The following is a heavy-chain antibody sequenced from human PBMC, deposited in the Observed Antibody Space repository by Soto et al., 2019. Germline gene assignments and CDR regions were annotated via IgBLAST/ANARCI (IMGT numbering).Heavy chain of an antibody. CDR2: INHSGST. Sequence: SETLSLTCAVYGGSFSGYYWSWIRQPPGKGLEWIGEINHSGSTNYNPSLKSRVTISVDTSKNQFSLKLSSVTAADTAVYYCARGHDSSGYYNIPRPYYYGMDVWGQGTTVTVSS. CDR1: GGSFSGYY. CDR3: ARGHDSSGYYNIPRPYYYGMDV. J-gene: IGHJ6*02. V-gene: IGHV4-34*01. D-gene: IGHD3-22*01.